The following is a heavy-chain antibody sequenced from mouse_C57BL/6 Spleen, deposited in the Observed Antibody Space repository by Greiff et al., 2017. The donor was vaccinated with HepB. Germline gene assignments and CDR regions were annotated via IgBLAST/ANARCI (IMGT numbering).Heavy chain of an antibody. CDR3: ARGENYYGNIASDY. V-gene: IGHV1-55*01. J-gene: IGHJ4*01. CDR2: IYPGSGST. CDR1: GYTFTSYW. Sequence: VQLQQPGAELVKPGASVKMSCKASGYTFTSYWITWVKQRPGQGLEWIGEIYPGSGSTNYNEKFKSKATLTVDTSSSTAYMQLSSLTSEDSAVYYCARGENYYGNIASDYWGQGTSVTVSS. D-gene: IGHD1-1*01.